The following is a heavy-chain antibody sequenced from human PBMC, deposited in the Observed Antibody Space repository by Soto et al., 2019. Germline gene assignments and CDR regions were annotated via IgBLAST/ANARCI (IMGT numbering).Heavy chain of an antibody. J-gene: IGHJ4*02. CDR1: GYNFNQYY. V-gene: IGHV1-46*02. CDR2: INLRGGTT. D-gene: IGHD1-26*01. CDR3: ARGPEDSDVPRWDY. Sequence: QVQLMQSGAEVRKPGASVRLSCETSGYNFNQYYIHWVRQAPGQGLEWMGIINLRGGTTEYAHKFRGRVTVTGDTSTKTASMELRSLRSEDTAMYFCARGPEDSDVPRWDYWGQGTLVTVSS.